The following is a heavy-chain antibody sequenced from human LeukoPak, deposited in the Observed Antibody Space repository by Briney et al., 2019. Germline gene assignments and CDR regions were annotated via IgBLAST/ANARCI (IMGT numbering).Heavy chain of an antibody. CDR2: IYYSGST. D-gene: IGHD2-15*01. J-gene: IGHJ4*02. V-gene: IGHV4-59*12. Sequence: SETLSLTCTVSGGSISSYYWSWIRQPPGKGLEWIGYIYYSGSTNYNPSLKSRVTISVDTSKNQFSLRLSSVTAADTAVYYCAREDPLVAARGLDYWGQGTLVTVSS. CDR1: GGSISSYY. CDR3: AREDPLVAARGLDY.